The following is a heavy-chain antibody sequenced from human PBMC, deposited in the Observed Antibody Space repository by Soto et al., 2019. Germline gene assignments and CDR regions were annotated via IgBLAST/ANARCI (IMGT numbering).Heavy chain of an antibody. Sequence: EVQLVESGGGLVQPGGSLRLSCAASGFTFSSYWMHWVRQAPGKGLVWVSRINSDGSSTSYADSVKGRFTISRDNAKNTLYLQMNSLRAEDTAVYYCARVLHYYDTINWYFDLWGRGTLVTVSS. J-gene: IGHJ2*01. CDR3: ARVLHYYDTINWYFDL. CDR2: INSDGSST. CDR1: GFTFSSYW. V-gene: IGHV3-74*01. D-gene: IGHD3-22*01.